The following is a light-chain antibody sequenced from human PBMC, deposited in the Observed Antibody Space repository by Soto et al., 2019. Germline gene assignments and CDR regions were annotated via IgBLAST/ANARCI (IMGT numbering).Light chain of an antibody. CDR2: LAS. CDR1: QSLLHSHGYHY. V-gene: IGKV2-28*01. CDR3: MQVLQSPIT. J-gene: IGKJ5*01. Sequence: DIVMTQSPLSLPVTPGDPASISCRSSQSLLHSHGYHYLDWYMPKPGQSPQLLIYLASNRASGVPDRLSGSGSGKDGKLKIRRVEAEEGGVDYCMQVLQSPITVGNGTRLEIK.